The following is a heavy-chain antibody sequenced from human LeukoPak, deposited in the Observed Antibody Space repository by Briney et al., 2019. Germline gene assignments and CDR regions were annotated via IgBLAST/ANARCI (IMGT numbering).Heavy chain of an antibody. CDR3: AKNSMSRSWNYHYGMDV. CDR2: ISASGGST. Sequence: GGSLRLSCAASGFTFSSYGMSWGRQAPGKGLEWVSGISASGGSTAYADSVKGRFTVSRDNSNNTMYLQVNSLRAEDTALYYCAKNSMSRSWNYHYGMDVWGQRDHGPRLL. J-gene: IGHJ6*04. D-gene: IGHD6-13*01. CDR1: GFTFSSYG. V-gene: IGHV3-23*01.